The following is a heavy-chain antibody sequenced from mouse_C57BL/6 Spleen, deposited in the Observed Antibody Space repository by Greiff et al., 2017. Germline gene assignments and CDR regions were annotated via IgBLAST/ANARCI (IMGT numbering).Heavy chain of an antibody. V-gene: IGHV5-17*01. CDR1: GFTFSDYG. J-gene: IGHJ2*01. CDR2: LSSGRRTI. CDR3: AREDY. Sequence: EVKLVESGGGLVKPGGSLKLSCAASGFTFSDYGMHWVRQAPEKGLEWVSYLSSGRRTIYYADTVKGRFTISRDNAKHTLFLQVTSLRSEDTAMYYCAREDYWGQGTTLTVSS.